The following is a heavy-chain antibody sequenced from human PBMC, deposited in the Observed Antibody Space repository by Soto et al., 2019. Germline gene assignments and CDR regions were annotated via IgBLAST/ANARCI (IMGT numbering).Heavy chain of an antibody. CDR2: INHSGST. CDR1: GGSFSGYY. V-gene: IGHV4-34*01. CDR3: ARGGVVVAAKGDFDY. Sequence: SETLSLTCAVYGGSFSGYYWNWIRQPPGKGLEWIGEINHSGSTNYNPSLKSRVTISVDTSKNQFSLKLNSVTAADTAVYYCARGGVVVAAKGDFDYWGQGTLV. J-gene: IGHJ4*02. D-gene: IGHD2-15*01.